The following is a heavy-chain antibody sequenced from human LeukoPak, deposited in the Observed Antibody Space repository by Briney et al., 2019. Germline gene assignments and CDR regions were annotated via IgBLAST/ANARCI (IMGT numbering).Heavy chain of an antibody. CDR1: GFTFSSYE. CDR2: ISRRRNTR. Sequence: GRSLRLSCVASGFTFSSYEMNLVRQAPGKGHEWVSYISRRRNTRYHADSVKGRFTLSRDNAKKSLYLEMKSLRAEDTAVYYCARERETTVTYDAFDIWGLGTMVTVSS. V-gene: IGHV3-48*03. D-gene: IGHD4-17*01. CDR3: ARERETTVTYDAFDI. J-gene: IGHJ3*02.